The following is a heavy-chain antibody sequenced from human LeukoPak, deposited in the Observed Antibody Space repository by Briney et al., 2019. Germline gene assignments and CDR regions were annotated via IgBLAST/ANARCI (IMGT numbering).Heavy chain of an antibody. CDR3: ARKSSSLGYYFDY. V-gene: IGHV3-23*01. CDR2: ISGSGGST. J-gene: IGHJ4*02. Sequence: GGSLRLSCAASGFTFSSYAMSWVRQAPGKGLEWVSGISGSGGSTYYADSVKGRFTISRDNAKNSLYLQMNSLRVADTAVYYCARKSSSLGYYFDYWGQGTLVTVSS. D-gene: IGHD6-6*01. CDR1: GFTFSSYA.